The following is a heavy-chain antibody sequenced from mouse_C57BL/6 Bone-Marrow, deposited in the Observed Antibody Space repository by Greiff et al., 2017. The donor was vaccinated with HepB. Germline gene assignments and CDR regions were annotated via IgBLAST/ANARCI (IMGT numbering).Heavy chain of an antibody. V-gene: IGHV1-74*01. CDR2: IYPSDSNT. J-gene: IGHJ3*01. D-gene: IGHD1-1*01. Sequence: QVQLQQPGAELVKPGASVKVSCKASGYTFTSYWMHWVKQRPGQGLEWIGRIYPSDSNTNYNEKFKGKATLTVDKSSSTAYMQLSSLTSEDSAVSYYAIDYYYGGSYEAWFAYWGQGTLVTVSA. CDR3: AIDYYYGGSYEAWFAY. CDR1: GYTFTSYW.